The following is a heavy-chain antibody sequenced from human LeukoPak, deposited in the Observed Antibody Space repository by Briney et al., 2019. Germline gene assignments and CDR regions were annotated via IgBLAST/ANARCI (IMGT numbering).Heavy chain of an antibody. V-gene: IGHV4-39*01. CDR2: IYYSGST. D-gene: IGHD4-17*01. Sequence: SETLSLTCTVSGGSISSSSYYWGWTRQPPGKGLEWIGSIYYSGSTYYNPSLKSRVTISVDTSKNQFSLKLSSVTAADTAVYYCARTSRLRGPFLGYWGQGTLVTVSS. J-gene: IGHJ4*02. CDR3: ARTSRLRGPFLGY. CDR1: GGSISSSSYY.